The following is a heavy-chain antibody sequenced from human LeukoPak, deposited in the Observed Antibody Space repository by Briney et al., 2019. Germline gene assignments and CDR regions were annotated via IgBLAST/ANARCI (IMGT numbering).Heavy chain of an antibody. D-gene: IGHD4-17*01. CDR1: GYTFTSYG. CDR3: ARGAVTTQQSLFDY. Sequence: ASVKVSCKASGYTFTSYGSSWVRQAPAQGLEWMGWISAYNGNTNYAQKLQGRVTMTTDTSTSTAYMELRSLRSDDTAVYYCARGAVTTQQSLFDYCGQGALVTVSS. J-gene: IGHJ4*02. V-gene: IGHV1-18*01. CDR2: ISAYNGNT.